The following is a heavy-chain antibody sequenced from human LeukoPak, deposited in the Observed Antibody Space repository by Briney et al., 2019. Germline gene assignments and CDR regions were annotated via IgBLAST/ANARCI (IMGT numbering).Heavy chain of an antibody. D-gene: IGHD5-24*01. J-gene: IGHJ4*02. Sequence: KXXXKASGXXXXXXXXXWVXQXPGQXXXWMGRINPNSGGTNYAQKFQGRVTMTRDTSISTAYMELSRLRSDDTAVYYCASRDGYNHFDYWGQGTLVTVSS. V-gene: IGHV1-2*06. CDR3: ASRDGYNHFDY. CDR1: GXXXXXXX. CDR2: INPNSGGT.